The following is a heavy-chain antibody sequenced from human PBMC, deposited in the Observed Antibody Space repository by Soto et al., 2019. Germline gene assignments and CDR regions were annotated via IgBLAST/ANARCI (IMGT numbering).Heavy chain of an antibody. J-gene: IGHJ4*02. V-gene: IGHV3-21*01. CDR1: GFTFSSYS. D-gene: IGHD6-13*01. Sequence: EVQLVESGGGLVKPGGPLRLSCAASGFTFSSYSMNWVRQAPGKGLEWVSSISSSSSYIYYADSVKGRFTISRDNAKNSLYLQMNSLRAEDTAVYYCASVGLSIAAAGTLDYWGQGTLVTVSS. CDR2: ISSSSSYI. CDR3: ASVGLSIAAAGTLDY.